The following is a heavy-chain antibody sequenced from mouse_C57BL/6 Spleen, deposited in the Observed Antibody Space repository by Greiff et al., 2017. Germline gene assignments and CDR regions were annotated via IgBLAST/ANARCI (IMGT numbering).Heavy chain of an antibody. D-gene: IGHD3-3*01. J-gene: IGHJ4*01. Sequence: QVQLQQSGAELVRPGTSVKVSCKASGYAFTNYLIEWVKQRPGQGLEWIGVINPGSGGTNYNEKFKGKVTLTADKSSSTAYMQLSSLTSEDSAVYFCAREGTGYAMDYWGQGTSVTVSS. CDR2: INPGSGGT. V-gene: IGHV1-54*01. CDR1: GYAFTNYL. CDR3: AREGTGYAMDY.